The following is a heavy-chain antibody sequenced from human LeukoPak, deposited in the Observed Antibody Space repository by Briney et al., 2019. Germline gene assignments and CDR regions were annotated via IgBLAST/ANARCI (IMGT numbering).Heavy chain of an antibody. CDR3: ASTQDRPVRLDKFPARYSYYYMDV. CDR1: GFTFNLYA. V-gene: IGHV3-64*01. J-gene: IGHJ6*03. Sequence: GGSLRLSCAASGFTFNLYAMHGVRQAPGRGGESVSSISIDGGSTYYANSVKGGFTIYRDNPKRTMYVQIGRLRPGERHGYYFASTQDRPVRLDKFPARYSYYYMDVWGKGTPVTVSS. CDR2: ISIDGGST. D-gene: IGHD3-10*02.